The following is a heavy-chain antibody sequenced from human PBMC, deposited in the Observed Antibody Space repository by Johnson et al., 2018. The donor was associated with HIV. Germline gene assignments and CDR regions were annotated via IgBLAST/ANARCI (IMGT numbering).Heavy chain of an antibody. CDR2: ISYDGSNK. CDR3: ARDPVQGYSYGPTHDAFDI. J-gene: IGHJ3*02. V-gene: IGHV3-30-3*01. D-gene: IGHD5-18*01. Sequence: WVAVISYDGSNKYYADSVKGRFTISRDNSKNTLYLQMNSLRAEDTAVYYCARDPVQGYSYGPTHDAFDIWGQGTMVTVSS.